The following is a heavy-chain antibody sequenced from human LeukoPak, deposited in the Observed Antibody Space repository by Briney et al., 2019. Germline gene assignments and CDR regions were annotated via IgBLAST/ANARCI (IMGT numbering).Heavy chain of an antibody. CDR1: GFTFSSHW. D-gene: IGHD4-17*01. V-gene: IGHV3-7*01. CDR3: ARHGYYVYDY. CDR2: IKEDGHEK. J-gene: IGHJ4*02. Sequence: GGALRLSCAGSGFTFSSHWMGWVRQAPGKGLEWLANIKEDGHEKYYVDSVQGRFTISRDNAKNSLFLQMDSLRAEDTAVYFCARHGYYVYDYWGQGTLVTVSS.